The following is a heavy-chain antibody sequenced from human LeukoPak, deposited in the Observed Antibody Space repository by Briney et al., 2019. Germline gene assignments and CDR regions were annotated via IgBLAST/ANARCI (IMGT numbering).Heavy chain of an antibody. CDR1: GFSFSDYY. Sequence: GGSLRLSCAASGFSFSDYYMSWIRQAPGKGLEWVSYISSGGSTTYYADSVKGRFTISRDNAKNSLYLQMNSLRAEDTAVYYCARQLPNYYSQGGAFDIWGQGTMVTVSS. CDR2: ISSGGSTT. D-gene: IGHD3-10*01. J-gene: IGHJ3*02. V-gene: IGHV3-11*01. CDR3: ARQLPNYYSQGGAFDI.